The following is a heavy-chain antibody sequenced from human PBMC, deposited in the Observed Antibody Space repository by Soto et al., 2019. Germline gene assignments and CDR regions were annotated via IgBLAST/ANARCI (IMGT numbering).Heavy chain of an antibody. J-gene: IGHJ6*02. CDR2: IRSKANSYAT. D-gene: IGHD6-13*01. V-gene: IGHV3-73*01. Sequence: GGSLRLSCAASGLTFSGSAMHWVRQASGKGLEWVGRIRSKANSYATAYAASVKGRFTISRDDSKNTAYLQMNSLKTEDTAVYYCTRHVGKDPSSSWSHYYYYYGMDVWGQGTTVTVSS. CDR3: TRHVGKDPSSSWSHYYYYYGMDV. CDR1: GLTFSGSA.